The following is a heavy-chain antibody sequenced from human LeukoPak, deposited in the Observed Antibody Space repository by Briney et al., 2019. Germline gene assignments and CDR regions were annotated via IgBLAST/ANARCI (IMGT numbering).Heavy chain of an antibody. CDR1: GFTFSSYG. CDR2: ISYDGSNK. J-gene: IGHJ5*02. D-gene: IGHD3-22*01. Sequence: GRSLRLSCAASGFTFSSYGMHWVRQAPGKGLEWVAVISYDGSNKYYADSVKGRFTISRDNSKNTLYLQMNSLRAEDTAVYYCARDQFHYDSSGYLNWFDPWGQGTLVTVSS. CDR3: ARDQFHYDSSGYLNWFDP. V-gene: IGHV3-30*03.